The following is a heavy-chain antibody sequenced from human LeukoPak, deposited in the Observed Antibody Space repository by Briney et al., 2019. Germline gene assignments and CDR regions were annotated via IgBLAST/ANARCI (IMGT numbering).Heavy chain of an antibody. J-gene: IGHJ4*02. V-gene: IGHV3-23*01. CDR1: GFTVSSNY. D-gene: IGHD4/OR15-4a*01. CDR2: ISGSGGGT. CDR3: AKCGVNFNYFDS. Sequence: GGSLRLSCAASGFTVSSNYMSWVRQAPGKGLEWVSGISGSGGGTSYADSVKGRFTISGDNSKNTLYLQMNSLRAEDTAIYYCAKCGVNFNYFDSWGQGTLVTVSS.